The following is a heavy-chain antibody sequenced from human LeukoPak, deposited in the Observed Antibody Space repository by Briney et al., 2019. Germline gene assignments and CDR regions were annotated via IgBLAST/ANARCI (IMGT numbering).Heavy chain of an antibody. CDR2: ISWNSGNI. Sequence: GGSLRLSCADSGSTFDDYAMHWVRQVPGKGLEWVSGISWNSGNIGYADSVKGRFTISRDNAKNSLYLQMNSLRAEDTAVYYCAKDGPKGFMVAPYYFDYWGQGTLVTVSS. V-gene: IGHV3-9*01. J-gene: IGHJ4*02. CDR3: AKDGPKGFMVAPYYFDY. D-gene: IGHD4/OR15-4a*01. CDR1: GSTFDDYA.